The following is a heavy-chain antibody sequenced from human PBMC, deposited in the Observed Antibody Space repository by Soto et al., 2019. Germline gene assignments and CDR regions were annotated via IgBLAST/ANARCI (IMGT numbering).Heavy chain of an antibody. D-gene: IGHD3-16*01. J-gene: IGHJ4*02. V-gene: IGHV4-59*01. Sequence: QVQLQESGPGLVKSSETLTLTCSVSGGSISGFYHSWVRQSPGKGLEWIGYVFYTGSTSYKPSLRSRVALSMDTSNNQFSLKLNSVTAADTAVYYCARGTPGGVTPFPFWGQGSLVTVSS. CDR1: GGSISGFY. CDR2: VFYTGST. CDR3: ARGTPGGVTPFPF.